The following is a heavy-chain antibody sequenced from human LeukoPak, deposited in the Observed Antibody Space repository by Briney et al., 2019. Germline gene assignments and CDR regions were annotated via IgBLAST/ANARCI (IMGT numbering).Heavy chain of an antibody. CDR2: IYTSGST. Sequence: PSETLSLTCTVSGGSISSYYWSWIRQPPGKGLEWIGYIYTSGSTNYNPSLKSRVTISVDTSKNQFSLKLSSVTAADTAVYYCARHDSLDPDDAFDIWGQGTMVTVSS. D-gene: IGHD1-14*01. J-gene: IGHJ3*02. CDR3: ARHDSLDPDDAFDI. CDR1: GGSISSYY. V-gene: IGHV4-4*09.